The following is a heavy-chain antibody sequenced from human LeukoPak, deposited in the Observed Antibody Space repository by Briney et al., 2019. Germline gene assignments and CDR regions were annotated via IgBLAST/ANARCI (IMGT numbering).Heavy chain of an antibody. CDR3: ARDAIVARGNWFDP. Sequence: GSSVKVSCKASGGTFSSYAISWVRQAPGQGLEWMGGIIPIFGTANYEQKFQGRVTITADESTGTAYMELSSLRSEDTAVYYCARDAIVARGNWFDPWGQGTLVTVSS. J-gene: IGHJ5*02. CDR1: GGTFSSYA. CDR2: IIPIFGTA. D-gene: IGHD2-15*01. V-gene: IGHV1-69*01.